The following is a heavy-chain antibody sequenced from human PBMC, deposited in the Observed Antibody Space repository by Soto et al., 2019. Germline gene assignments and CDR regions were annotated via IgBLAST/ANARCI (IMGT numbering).Heavy chain of an antibody. CDR3: AKGDYATARGALDI. Sequence: GGSLRLSCAASGFTFSSYGMHWVRQAPGKGLEWVAVIWYDGSNKYYADSVKGRFTISRDNSKNTLYLQMNSLRDEDTAVYYCAKGDYATARGALDIWGQGTVVTISS. V-gene: IGHV3-30*02. D-gene: IGHD4-17*01. CDR2: IWYDGSNK. J-gene: IGHJ3*02. CDR1: GFTFSSYG.